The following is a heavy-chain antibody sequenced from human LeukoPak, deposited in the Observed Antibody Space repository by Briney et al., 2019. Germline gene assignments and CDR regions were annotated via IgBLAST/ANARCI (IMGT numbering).Heavy chain of an antibody. CDR2: ISSSSSYI. J-gene: IGHJ3*02. V-gene: IGHV3-11*06. CDR1: GFTFSDYY. D-gene: IGHD2-2*01. Sequence: KPGGSLRLSCAASGFTFSDYYMSWIRQAPGKGLEWVSSISSSSSYIYYADSVKGRFTISRDNAKNSLYLQMNSLRAEDTAVYYCARGFVVPAAMGGYDAFDIWGQGTMVTVSS. CDR3: ARGFVVPAAMGGYDAFDI.